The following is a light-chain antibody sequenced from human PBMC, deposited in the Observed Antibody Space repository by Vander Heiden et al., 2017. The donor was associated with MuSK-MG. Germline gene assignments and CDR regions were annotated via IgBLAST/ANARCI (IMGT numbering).Light chain of an antibody. J-gene: IGLJ1*01. V-gene: IGLV3-21*04. CDR1: NIGSKS. Sequence: SYVLTPPPSVSVAPGKTARITCGGNNIGSKSVHWYQQKPGQAPVLVIYYDSDRPSGIPERFSGSNSGNTATLTSSRVEAGDEADYYCQVWDSSSDLGVFGTGTKVTVL. CDR3: QVWDSSSDLGV. CDR2: YDS.